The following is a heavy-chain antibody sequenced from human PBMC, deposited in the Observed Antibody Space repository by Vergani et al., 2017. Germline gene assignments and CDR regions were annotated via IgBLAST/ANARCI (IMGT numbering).Heavy chain of an antibody. CDR1: GFTFSSYA. CDR2: ISGSGGST. Sequence: EVQLLESGGGLVQPGGSLRLSCAASGFTFSSYAMSWVRQAPGKGLEWVSAISGSGGSTYYADSVKGRFTISRDNSKNSLYLQMNSLRAEDTALYYCTREAAIPHYYYYYMDVWGKGTTVTVSS. V-gene: IGHV3-23*01. D-gene: IGHD2-2*02. J-gene: IGHJ6*03. CDR3: TREAAIPHYYYYYMDV.